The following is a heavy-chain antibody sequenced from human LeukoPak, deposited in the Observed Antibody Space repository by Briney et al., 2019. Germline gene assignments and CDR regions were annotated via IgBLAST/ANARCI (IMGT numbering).Heavy chain of an antibody. CDR3: AKDPGLDWNYNYYYYMDV. CDR1: GFTFSSYG. CDR2: IRYDGSNK. Sequence: PGGSLRLSCAASGFTFSSYGMHWVRQAPGKGLEWVAFIRYDGSNKYYADSVKGRFTISRDNSKNPLYLQMNSLRAEDTAVYYCAKDPGLDWNYNYYYYMDVWGKGTTVTVSS. J-gene: IGHJ6*03. D-gene: IGHD1-1*01. V-gene: IGHV3-30*02.